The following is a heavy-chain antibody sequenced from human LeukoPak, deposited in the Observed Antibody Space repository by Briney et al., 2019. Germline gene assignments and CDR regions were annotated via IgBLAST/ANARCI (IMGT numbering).Heavy chain of an antibody. CDR1: GFTFSSYA. Sequence: GGSLRLSCAASGFTFSSYAMSWVRQAPGKGLEWVSIISGSGGDTYYADSVKGRFTISRDNSKNTLYLQMNSLRAEDTAVYYCAKDRVVRGVMGPGVYWGQGTLVTVSS. J-gene: IGHJ4*02. CDR2: ISGSGGDT. V-gene: IGHV3-23*01. CDR3: AKDRVVRGVMGPGVY. D-gene: IGHD3-10*01.